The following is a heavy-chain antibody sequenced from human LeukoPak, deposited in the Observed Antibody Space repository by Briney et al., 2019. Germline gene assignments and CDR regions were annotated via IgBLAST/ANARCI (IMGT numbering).Heavy chain of an antibody. CDR3: ARGYCSSATCRHFDY. J-gene: IGHJ4*02. V-gene: IGHV1-18*01. D-gene: IGHD2-2*01. Sequence: ASVKVSCKASGYAFTNYAISWARQAPGQGLEWMGWISVYNGNTNYAQKLQGRVTMTADTSTTTAYMELRSLRSDDTAVHYCARGYCSSATCRHFDYWGQGALVTVSS. CDR2: ISVYNGNT. CDR1: GYAFTNYA.